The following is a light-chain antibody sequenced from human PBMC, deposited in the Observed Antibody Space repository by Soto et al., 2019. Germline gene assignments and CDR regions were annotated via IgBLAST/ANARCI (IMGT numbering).Light chain of an antibody. CDR3: LLCQGGAHG. V-gene: IGLV7-43*01. J-gene: IGLJ1*01. Sequence: QAVVTQESSLTVSPGGTVTLTCASSTGAVTSGHYTCWFQLRHGQAPRPLIYSTTEKHSWTPDRFSGSLLGGKAALTLSGVQYKYEDEYYCLLCQGGAHGFRSGTKVTVL. CDR2: STT. CDR1: TGAVTSGHY.